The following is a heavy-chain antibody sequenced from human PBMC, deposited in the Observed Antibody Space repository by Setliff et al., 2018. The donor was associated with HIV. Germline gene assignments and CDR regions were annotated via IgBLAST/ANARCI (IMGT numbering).Heavy chain of an antibody. J-gene: IGHJ4*01. CDR2: IYYSGIT. CDR3: AALTTGYYFDY. D-gene: IGHD4-17*01. CDR1: GDPISSGLYY. Sequence: SETLSLTCTVSGDPISSGLYYWGWFRQHPGKGLEWIAYIYYSGITYYNPSLRSRLNVYVDTSENQFSLNLTSVSSADTAVYYCAALTTGYYFDYWGQGTLVTVSS. V-gene: IGHV4-31*03.